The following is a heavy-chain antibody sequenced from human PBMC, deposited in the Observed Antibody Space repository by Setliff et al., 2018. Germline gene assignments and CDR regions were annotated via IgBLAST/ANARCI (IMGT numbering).Heavy chain of an antibody. V-gene: IGHV4-59*01. CDR3: ARLSWNGLRYYGLDV. Sequence: PSETLSLTCNVPGVSISSYYWSWIRQPPGKGLESIGYIQKSGGTNYNPALKSRVTISVDTSTNQFSLKLRSVTAADTAVYYCARLSWNGLRYYGLDVWGQGTTVTVSS. D-gene: IGHD3-3*01. J-gene: IGHJ6*02. CDR2: IQKSGGT. CDR1: GVSISSYY.